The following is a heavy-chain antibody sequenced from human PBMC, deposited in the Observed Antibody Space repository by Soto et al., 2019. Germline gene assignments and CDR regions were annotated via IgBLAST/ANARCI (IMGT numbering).Heavy chain of an antibody. V-gene: IGHV3-9*01. Sequence: EVHLVESGGGLVQPGRSLRLSCAASGFTFDDYAMHWVRQAPGKGLEWVSGISWNCGKIGYADSVKGRFTISRDNAKNSLYLQMNSLRAEDTALYYCAKDTVSSGSYGRFDYWGQGTLVTVSA. CDR3: AKDTVSSGSYGRFDY. CDR1: GFTFDDYA. J-gene: IGHJ4*02. CDR2: ISWNCGKI. D-gene: IGHD6-19*01.